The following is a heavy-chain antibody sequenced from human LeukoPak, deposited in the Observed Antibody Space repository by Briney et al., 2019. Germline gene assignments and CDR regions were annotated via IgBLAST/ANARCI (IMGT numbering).Heavy chain of an antibody. D-gene: IGHD1-7*01. CDR2: ISWNSGSI. V-gene: IGHV3-9*03. CDR1: GFTFSSYW. CDR3: AKDLGPVITGTLEY. Sequence: GGSLRLSCAASGFTFSSYWMHWVRQAPGKGLVWVSGISWNSGSIGYADSVKGRFTISRDNAKNSLYLQMNSLRAEDMALYYCAKDLGPVITGTLEYWGQGTLVTVSS. J-gene: IGHJ4*02.